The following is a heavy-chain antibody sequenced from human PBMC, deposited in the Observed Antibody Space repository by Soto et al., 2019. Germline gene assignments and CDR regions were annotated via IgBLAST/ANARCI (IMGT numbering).Heavy chain of an antibody. Sequence: SVKVSCKASGGTFSSYAISWVRQAPGQGLEWMGGIIPIFGTANYAQKFQGRVTITADESTSTAYMELSSLRSEDTAVYYCASRVYYDSSGYWGYHYYYGMAVGGQGTTVTVSS. J-gene: IGHJ6*02. D-gene: IGHD3-22*01. CDR2: IIPIFGTA. V-gene: IGHV1-69*13. CDR1: GGTFSSYA. CDR3: ASRVYYDSSGYWGYHYYYGMAV.